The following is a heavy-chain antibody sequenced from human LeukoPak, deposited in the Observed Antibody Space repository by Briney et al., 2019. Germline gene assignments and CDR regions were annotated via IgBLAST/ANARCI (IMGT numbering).Heavy chain of an antibody. V-gene: IGHV4-34*01. CDR3: ARGPKGTSYDSSGYYFDY. D-gene: IGHD3-22*01. J-gene: IGHJ4*02. CDR2: INHSGST. CDR1: GGSFSGYY. Sequence: PSETLSLTCAVYGGSFSGYYWSWIRQPPGKGLEWIGEINHSGSTNYNPSLKSRVTISVDTSKNQFSLKLSSVTAADTAVYYCARGPKGTSYDSSGYYFDYWGQGTLVTVSS.